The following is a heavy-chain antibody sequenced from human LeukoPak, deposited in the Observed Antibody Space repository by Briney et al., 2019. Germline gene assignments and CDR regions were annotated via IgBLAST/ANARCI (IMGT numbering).Heavy chain of an antibody. CDR3: TTHHPPDY. Sequence: GGSLRLSCVVSGFPFSNAWMTWVRQAPGKGLEWVGRIKKKTDGGTADYAAPVKGGFTISRDDSKNTVYVQMNSLKTEDTAVYYCTTHHPPDYWGQGTLVTVSS. CDR1: GFPFSNAW. J-gene: IGHJ4*02. CDR2: IKKKTDGGTA. V-gene: IGHV3-15*01.